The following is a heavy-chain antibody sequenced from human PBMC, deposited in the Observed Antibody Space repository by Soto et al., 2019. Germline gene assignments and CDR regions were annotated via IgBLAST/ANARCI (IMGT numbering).Heavy chain of an antibody. V-gene: IGHV5-51*01. CDR1: GYSFTTYW. J-gene: IGHJ4*02. CDR3: ARKDSSSAFDY. Sequence: ESLKISCKGPGYSFTTYWIGWVRQMPGKGLEWMGIIYPGDSDTRYSPSFQGQVTISADKYISTAYLQWSSLKASDTAMYYCARKDSSSAFDYWGQGTLVTVSS. D-gene: IGHD3-22*01. CDR2: IYPGDSDT.